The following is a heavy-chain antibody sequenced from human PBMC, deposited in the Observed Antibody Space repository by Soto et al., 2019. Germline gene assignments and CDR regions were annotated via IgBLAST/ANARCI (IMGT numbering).Heavy chain of an antibody. CDR1: GYTFTTYA. CDR3: GRSVVGATGEILYNAMDV. Sequence: QVQLVQWGAEVKKPGASVKVSCKASGYTFTTYALHWVRQAPGQRPEWMGWINPASGHTKYSKKFQDRVTITRDTSASTGYMELSSLRSEDTAVYYCGRSVVGATGEILYNAMDVWGQGTTVTVSS. J-gene: IGHJ6*02. D-gene: IGHD1-26*01. CDR2: INPASGHT. V-gene: IGHV1-3*01.